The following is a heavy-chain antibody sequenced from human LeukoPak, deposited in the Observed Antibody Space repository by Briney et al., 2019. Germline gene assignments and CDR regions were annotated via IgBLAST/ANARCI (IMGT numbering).Heavy chain of an antibody. D-gene: IGHD2-2*01. CDR3: ARENIGVVVPAAADY. CDR2: IKQDGSEK. CDR1: RFTFSSYW. V-gene: IGHV3-7*01. Sequence: GGSLRLSCAASRFTFSSYWMSWVRQAPGKGLEWVANIKQDGSEKYYVDSVKGRFTISRDNAKNSLYLQMNSLRAEDTAVYYCARENIGVVVPAAADYWGRGTLVTVSS. J-gene: IGHJ4*02.